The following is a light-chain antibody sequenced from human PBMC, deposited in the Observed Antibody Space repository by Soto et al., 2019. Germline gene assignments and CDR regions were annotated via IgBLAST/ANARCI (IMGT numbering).Light chain of an antibody. J-gene: IGKJ1*01. Sequence: EVVLTQSPATLSLSPGERASLSCRASQSVSTNLAWYQQKPGQAPSLLIYGASTRATGIPARLSGSGSATEFTLKISSLQSEDFEGYYCQQYNDGPPGTFGQGTKVEIK. CDR2: GAS. CDR1: QSVSTN. CDR3: QQYNDGPPGT. V-gene: IGKV3D-15*01.